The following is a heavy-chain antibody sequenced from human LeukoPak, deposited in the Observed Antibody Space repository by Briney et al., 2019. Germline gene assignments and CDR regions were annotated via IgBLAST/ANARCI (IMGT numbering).Heavy chain of an antibody. Sequence: SETLSLTCAVYGGSFSGYYWSWIRHPPGKGPEWIGEINHSGSTNYNPSLKSRVTISVDTSKNQFSLKLSSVTAADTAVYYCARGSIFGRYFDLWGRGTLVTVSS. D-gene: IGHD3-3*01. CDR3: ARGSIFGRYFDL. J-gene: IGHJ2*01. CDR1: GGSFSGYY. CDR2: INHSGST. V-gene: IGHV4-34*01.